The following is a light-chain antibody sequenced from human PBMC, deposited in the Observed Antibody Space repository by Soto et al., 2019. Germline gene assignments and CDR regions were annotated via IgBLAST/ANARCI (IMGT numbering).Light chain of an antibody. CDR2: DVS. V-gene: IGLV2-11*01. Sequence: QSALTQPRSVSGSPGQSVTISCTGTSSDVGSYNYVSWYQQHPGKAPKLMIYDVSKRPSGVPDRFSGSKSGNTASLTIPGLQAEDEADYYCCSYAGRYTYVFGTGTKVTVL. CDR1: SSDVGSYNY. CDR3: CSYAGRYTYV. J-gene: IGLJ1*01.